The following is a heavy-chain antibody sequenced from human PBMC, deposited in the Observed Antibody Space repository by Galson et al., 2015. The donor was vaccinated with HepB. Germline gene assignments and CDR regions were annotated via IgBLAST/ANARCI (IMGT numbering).Heavy chain of an antibody. V-gene: IGHV4-4*07. J-gene: IGHJ5*02. CDR2: FYSTGST. Sequence: ETLSLTCTVSGASISRYYWSWIRQPAGKGLEWVGRFYSTGSTAYNPSLKSRVTMSLDTSKNQFSLNLKSVTAADSAVYYCVRDLSTSSAWFDPWGQGTLVTVSS. CDR3: VRDLSTSSAWFDP. CDR1: GASISRYY. D-gene: IGHD2-2*01.